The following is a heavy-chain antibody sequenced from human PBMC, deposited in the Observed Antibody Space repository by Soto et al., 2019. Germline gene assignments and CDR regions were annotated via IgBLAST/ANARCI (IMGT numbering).Heavy chain of an antibody. CDR2: INPNSGGT. CDR1: GYTFTGYY. J-gene: IGHJ6*02. Sequence: ASVKVSCKASGYTFTGYYMNWVRQAPGQGLEWMGWINPNSGGTNYAQKFQGWVTMTRDTSISTAYMELSRLRSDDTAVYYCARDNYCSSTSCSMVRGVPHVGMDVWGQGTTVTVSS. V-gene: IGHV1-2*04. CDR3: ARDNYCSSTSCSMVRGVPHVGMDV. D-gene: IGHD2-2*01.